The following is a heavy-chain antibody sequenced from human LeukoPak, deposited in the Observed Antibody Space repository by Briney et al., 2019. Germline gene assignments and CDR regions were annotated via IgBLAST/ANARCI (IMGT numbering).Heavy chain of an antibody. CDR1: GYTFTGYY. V-gene: IGHV1-2*02. CDR3: ARDIYGSGSYYDY. Sequence: GASVKVSCKAPGYTFTGYYMHWVRQAPGQGLEWMGWINPNSGGTNYAQKFQGRVTMTRDTSISTAYMELSRLRSDDTAVYYCARDIYGSGSYYDYWGQGTLVTVSS. D-gene: IGHD3-10*01. J-gene: IGHJ4*02. CDR2: INPNSGGT.